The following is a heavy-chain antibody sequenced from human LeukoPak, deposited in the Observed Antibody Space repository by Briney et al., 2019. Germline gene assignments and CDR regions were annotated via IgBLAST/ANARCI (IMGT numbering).Heavy chain of an antibody. Sequence: GGSLRLSCAASGFTVYSSYMGWVREAPGKGLEWVAVMYSGGHTDYAGSVRGRFTISRDTSTNTVSLQLNSLRAEDTAVYYCARARCDTCGYGSWGQGTLVTVSS. V-gene: IGHV3-66*02. CDR3: ARARCDTCGYGS. D-gene: IGHD3-22*01. J-gene: IGHJ5*02. CDR2: MYSGGHT. CDR1: GFTVYSSY.